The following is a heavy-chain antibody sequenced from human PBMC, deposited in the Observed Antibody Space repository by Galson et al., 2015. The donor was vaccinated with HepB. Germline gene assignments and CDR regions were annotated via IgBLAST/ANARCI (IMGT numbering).Heavy chain of an antibody. CDR1: GYTFTNYY. Sequence: SVKVSCKVSGYTFTNYYMHWVRQAPGQGLEWMGIINPSGGSTSYAQKFQGRVTMTRDTSTSTVYMELSSLRSEDMAVYYCARGGFEGATWGAFDIWGQGTMVTVSS. D-gene: IGHD1-26*01. J-gene: IGHJ3*02. V-gene: IGHV1-46*03. CDR2: INPSGGST. CDR3: ARGGFEGATWGAFDI.